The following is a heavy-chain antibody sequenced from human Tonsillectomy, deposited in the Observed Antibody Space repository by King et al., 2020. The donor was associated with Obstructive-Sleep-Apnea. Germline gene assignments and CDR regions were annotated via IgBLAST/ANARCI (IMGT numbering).Heavy chain of an antibody. J-gene: IGHJ4*02. V-gene: IGHV1-2*02. Sequence: QLVQSGAEVKESGASVKVSCKTSGYTFTDYYIHWVRQAPGQGLEWMGWINPNSGGTNYAQKFQGGVTMTRDTSISTVYMELSRLRSDDTAVYYCVRKISVAPTPFDYWGLGTLVTVSS. CDR1: GYTFTDYY. CDR3: VRKISVAPTPFDY. CDR2: INPNSGGT. D-gene: IGHD2-15*01.